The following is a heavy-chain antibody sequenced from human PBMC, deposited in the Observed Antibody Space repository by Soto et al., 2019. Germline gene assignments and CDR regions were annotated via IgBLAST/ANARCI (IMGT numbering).Heavy chain of an antibody. CDR1: GGSFSGYY. D-gene: IGHD5-18*01. CDR3: ARTGYSYYYYCMDV. J-gene: IGHJ6*03. V-gene: IGHV4-34*01. Sequence: SETLSLSCVVYGGSFSGYYWSWMRQPPGKGLEWIGEINHSGSTNYNPSLKSRVTISVDTSKNQFSLKLSSVTAADTAVYYCARTGYSYYYYCMDVWGKGTTVTVSS. CDR2: INHSGST.